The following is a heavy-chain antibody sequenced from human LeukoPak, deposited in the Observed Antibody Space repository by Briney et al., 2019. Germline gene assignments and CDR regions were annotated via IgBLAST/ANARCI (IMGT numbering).Heavy chain of an antibody. V-gene: IGHV3-48*04. Sequence: GGSLRLSCAASGFTFSDSTMHWVRQAPGKGLEWVSYISDGGSTIYYADSVKGRFTISRDNAKNSLYLQMNSLRAEDTAVYYCAREGYYDSSGYLGVFDYWGQGTLVTVSS. CDR1: GFTFSDST. J-gene: IGHJ4*02. D-gene: IGHD3-22*01. CDR3: AREGYYDSSGYLGVFDY. CDR2: ISDGGSTI.